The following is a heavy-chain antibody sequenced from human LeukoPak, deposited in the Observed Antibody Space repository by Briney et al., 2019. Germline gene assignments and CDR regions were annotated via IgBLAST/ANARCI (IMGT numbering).Heavy chain of an antibody. CDR3: ASGPQPKYSSSSFDY. CDR2: FIPIFGTA. D-gene: IGHD6-6*01. V-gene: IGHV1-69*13. CDR1: GGTFSSYA. J-gene: IGHJ4*02. Sequence: SVKVSCKASGGTFSSYAISWVRQAPGQGLEWMGGFIPIFGTANYAQKFQGRVTITADESTSTAYMELSSLRSEDTAVYYCASGPQPKYSSSSFDYWGQGTLVTVSS.